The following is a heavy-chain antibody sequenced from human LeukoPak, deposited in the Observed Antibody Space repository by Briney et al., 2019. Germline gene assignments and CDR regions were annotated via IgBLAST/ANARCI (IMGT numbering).Heavy chain of an antibody. CDR2: ISYDGGNK. CDR1: RFSFSDFI. Sequence: GGSLRLSCAASRFSFSDFIMHWVRQAPGKGLEWVAVISYDGGNKDYADSVKGRFTISRDDSKNTAYLQMNSLKTEDTAVYYCTGDNFDSSVKFDYWGQGTLVTVSS. CDR3: TGDNFDSSVKFDY. V-gene: IGHV3-30-3*01. J-gene: IGHJ4*02. D-gene: IGHD3-22*01.